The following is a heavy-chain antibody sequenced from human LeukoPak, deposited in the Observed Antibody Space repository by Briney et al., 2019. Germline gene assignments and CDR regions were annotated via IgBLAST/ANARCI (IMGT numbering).Heavy chain of an antibody. D-gene: IGHD4-17*01. CDR3: ARDPDYGDYVGSFDY. CDR1: GFTFSSYA. CDR2: ISYDGSSK. Sequence: GSLRLSCAASGFTFSSYAMHWVRQAPGKGLEWVAVISYDGSSKYYADSVKGRFTISRDNSKNTLYLQMNSLRAEDTAVYYCARDPDYGDYVGSFDYWGQGTLVTVSS. V-gene: IGHV3-30-3*01. J-gene: IGHJ4*02.